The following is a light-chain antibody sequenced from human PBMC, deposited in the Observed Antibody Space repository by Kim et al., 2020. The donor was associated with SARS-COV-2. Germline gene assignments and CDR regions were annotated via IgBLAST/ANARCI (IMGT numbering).Light chain of an antibody. CDR2: QDN. CDR1: RLGDKY. J-gene: IGLJ3*02. CDR3: QAWDSSTAV. Sequence: SYELTQPPSVSVSPGQTASISCSGDRLGDKYICWYQQKPGQSPALVMYQDNKRPSGIPERFSGSNSGNTATLTISGTQAMDEADYYCQAWDSSTAVFGGGTKVTVL. V-gene: IGLV3-1*01.